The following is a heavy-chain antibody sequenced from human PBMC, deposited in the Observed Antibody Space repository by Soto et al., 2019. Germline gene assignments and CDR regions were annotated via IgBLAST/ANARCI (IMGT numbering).Heavy chain of an antibody. V-gene: IGHV3-33*01. Sequence: QVQLVESGGGVVQPGRSLRLSCAASGFTFSSYGMHWVRQAPGKGLEWVAVIWNDGSNKYYADSVKGRFTISRDNSKEPLYLQMSSLRAEAPAVYYRARIDTTVTTGYYYYGMAVWGQGTTVIVSS. CDR2: IWNDGSNK. J-gene: IGHJ6*02. CDR1: GFTFSSYG. D-gene: IGHD4-17*01. CDR3: ARIDTTVTTGYYYYGMAV.